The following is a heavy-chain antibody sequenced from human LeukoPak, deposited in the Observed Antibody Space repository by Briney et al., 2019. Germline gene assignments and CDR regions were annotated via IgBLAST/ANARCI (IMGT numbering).Heavy chain of an antibody. CDR2: IYYSGST. Sequence: PSETLSLTCTVSGGSISSYYWSWIRQPPGKGLEWIGYIYYSGSTNYNPSLKSRVTISVDTSKNQFSLKLSSVTAADTAVYYCAREGRDGYNPDAFDIWGQGTMVTVSS. V-gene: IGHV4-59*01. D-gene: IGHD5-24*01. CDR1: GGSISSYY. CDR3: AREGRDGYNPDAFDI. J-gene: IGHJ3*02.